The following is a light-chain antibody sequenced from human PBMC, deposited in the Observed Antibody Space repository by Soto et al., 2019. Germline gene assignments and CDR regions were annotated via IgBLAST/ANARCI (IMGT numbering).Light chain of an antibody. CDR1: RDIRKY. J-gene: IGKJ4*01. Sequence: DIQMTQSPSSLSASVGDRVTITCQASRDIRKYLNWYQQKPGKAPKLLIYDASNLETGVTSRFSGSGSGTDFTFTISSLKSEDIATYYCQTYHTLVSFGGGTKVEIK. V-gene: IGKV1-33*01. CDR3: QTYHTLVS. CDR2: DAS.